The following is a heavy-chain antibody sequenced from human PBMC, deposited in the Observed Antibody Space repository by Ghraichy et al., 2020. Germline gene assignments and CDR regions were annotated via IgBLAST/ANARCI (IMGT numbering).Heavy chain of an antibody. CDR3: VSEEYDRTRGLDF. Sequence: GGSLRLSCAASGFTFRNYGMHWVRQAPGKGLEWVSVIWYDGSTKKYGDSVKGRFTISRDNSRNTLSLQMNSLRAEDTAVYYCVSEEYDRTRGLDFWGQGAPVTVSS. V-gene: IGHV3-33*01. J-gene: IGHJ4*02. CDR1: GFTFRNYG. D-gene: IGHD3-22*01. CDR2: IWYDGSTK.